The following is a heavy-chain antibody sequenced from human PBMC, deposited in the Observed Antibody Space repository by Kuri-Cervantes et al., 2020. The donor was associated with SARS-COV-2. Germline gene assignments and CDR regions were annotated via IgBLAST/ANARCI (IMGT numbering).Heavy chain of an antibody. Sequence: GGSLRLSCAASGFIFSDYFLHWVRQAPGKGLEWVAVISYDASNKYYADSVKGRFTISRDNSKNTLFLQMNSLRAEDTAVYYCAKAQTGRSPDAFDIWGQGTMVTVSS. CDR1: GFIFSDYF. V-gene: IGHV3-30-3*01. D-gene: IGHD1-1*01. CDR2: ISYDASNK. J-gene: IGHJ3*02. CDR3: AKAQTGRSPDAFDI.